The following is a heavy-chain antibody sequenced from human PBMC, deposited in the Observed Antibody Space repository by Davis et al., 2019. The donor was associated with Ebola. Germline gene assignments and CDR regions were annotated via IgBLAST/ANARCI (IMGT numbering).Heavy chain of an antibody. CDR1: GFTFSGSA. CDR2: IRSKANSYAT. V-gene: IGHV3-73*01. Sequence: GESLKISCAASGFTFSGSAMHWVRQASGKGLEWVGRIRSKANSYATAYAASVKGRFTISRDNSKNTLYLQMNSLRAEDTAVYYCARGYCSSTSCYTLRRDYGMDVWGQGTTVTVFS. D-gene: IGHD2-2*02. J-gene: IGHJ6*02. CDR3: ARGYCSSTSCYTLRRDYGMDV.